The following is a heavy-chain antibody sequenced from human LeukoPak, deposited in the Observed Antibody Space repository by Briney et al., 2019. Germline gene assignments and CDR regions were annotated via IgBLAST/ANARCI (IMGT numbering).Heavy chain of an antibody. D-gene: IGHD3-22*01. J-gene: IGHJ4*02. CDR2: IYYSGST. CDR1: GGSFSGYY. V-gene: IGHV4-59*01. Sequence: PSETLSLTCAVYGGSFSGYYWSWIRQPPGKGLEWIGYIYYSGSTNYNPSLKSRVTISVDTSKNQFSLKLSSVTAADTAVYYCARVFWGYDSSGYYPYYFDYWGQGTLVTVSS. CDR3: ARVFWGYDSSGYYPYYFDY.